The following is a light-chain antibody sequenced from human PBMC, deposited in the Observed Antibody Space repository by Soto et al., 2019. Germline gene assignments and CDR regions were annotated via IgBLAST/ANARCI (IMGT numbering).Light chain of an antibody. Sequence: EILFTQSPGTLSLSPGERATLSCRASQSVSSSYLAWYQQKPGQPPRLLIYGASSRATGIPDRFSGSGSGTDFTLTISRLEPEDFAVFYCQHYDSLPITLGPGTRLEIK. J-gene: IGKJ5*01. CDR1: QSVSSSY. CDR3: QHYDSLPIT. CDR2: GAS. V-gene: IGKV3-20*01.